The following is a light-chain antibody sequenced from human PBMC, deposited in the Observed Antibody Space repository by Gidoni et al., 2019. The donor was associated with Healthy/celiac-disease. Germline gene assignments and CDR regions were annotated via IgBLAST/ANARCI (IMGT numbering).Light chain of an antibody. CDR2: DAS. CDR3: QQRSNWPPRLT. CDR1: QSVSSY. Sequence: DMVLTQSPATLSLSPGERATLSCSASQSVSSYLAWYQQKPGQPPRLLIYDASNKATGIPARFSGSGSGTDFTLTISSLKPEDFAVYFCQQRSNWPPRLTFGGGTKVEIK. J-gene: IGKJ4*01. V-gene: IGKV3-11*01.